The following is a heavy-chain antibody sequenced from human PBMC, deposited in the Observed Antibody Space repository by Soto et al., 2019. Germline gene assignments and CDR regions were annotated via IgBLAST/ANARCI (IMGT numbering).Heavy chain of an antibody. CDR2: IYPGDSDT. D-gene: IGHD2-21*01. Sequence: PGGSLKISWKGSGYSFTSYLIGWVRQRPGKGLGWMGIIYPGDSDTTYSPSFQGQVTISADKSISTAYLQWSSLKASDTAMYYCARLACGGECYLDYWGQGTLVTVSS. CDR3: ARLACGGECYLDY. J-gene: IGHJ4*02. V-gene: IGHV5-51*01. CDR1: GYSFTSYL.